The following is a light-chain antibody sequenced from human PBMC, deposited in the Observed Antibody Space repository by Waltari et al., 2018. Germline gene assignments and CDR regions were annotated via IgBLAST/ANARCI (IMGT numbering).Light chain of an antibody. V-gene: IGKV3-20*01. CDR2: AAS. CDR3: QQYGSSLVT. Sequence: EIVLTQSPDTLSLSPGERATLSCRASQWVTSSYLAWYQQKPGKAPRLLIYAASARATGIPDRFSGSGSGTDFTLTISRLEPEDFAVYVCQQYGSSLVTFGGGTEVEIK. J-gene: IGKJ4*01. CDR1: QWVTSSY.